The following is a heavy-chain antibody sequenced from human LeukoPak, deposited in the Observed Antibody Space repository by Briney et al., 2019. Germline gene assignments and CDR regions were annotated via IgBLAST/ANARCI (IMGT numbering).Heavy chain of an antibody. V-gene: IGHV4-59*08. J-gene: IGHJ4*02. CDR3: ARRRAVPGFYYFDY. D-gene: IGHD6-19*01. CDR1: GGSISSYF. Sequence: ETLSLTCTVSGGSISSYFWTWLRQPPGQRLEWIGDNDYSGSTNYNHSLKSRFTISVDTSKNQFSLKLSSLTAADTAVYYCARRRAVPGFYYFDYWGQGTLVTVSS. CDR2: NDYSGST.